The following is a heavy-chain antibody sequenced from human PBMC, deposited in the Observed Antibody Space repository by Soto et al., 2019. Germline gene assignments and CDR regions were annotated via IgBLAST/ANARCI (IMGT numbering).Heavy chain of an antibody. CDR2: SIPIFGTA. J-gene: IGHJ6*02. CDR3: ARTTTDYASSGYYTYYGMEV. V-gene: IGHV1-69*01. CDR1: GGTFSSYA. Sequence: QVPLVQSGAEVKKPGSSVKGSCKDSGGTFSSYAISWVRQAPGQGLEGMGGSIPIFGTANYAQKFQGRVTITADESTSTAYRELSSLTGEDTAVYYCARTTTDYASSGYYTYYGMEVRGQGPTVTVAS. D-gene: IGHD3-22*01.